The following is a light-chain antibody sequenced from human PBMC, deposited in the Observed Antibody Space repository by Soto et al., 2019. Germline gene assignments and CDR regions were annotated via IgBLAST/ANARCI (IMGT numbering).Light chain of an antibody. CDR2: EGI. CDR1: SSTVGGFNV. Sequence: SALTQPASVSGSPGQSITISCTGTSSTVGGFNVVSWYHQHPGKAPKVIIYEGIKRPSGVSNRFSGSNSGSTASLTISGLQAEDDADYYCCSYVGATPYVFGPVTNVPV. V-gene: IGLV2-23*01. J-gene: IGLJ1*01. CDR3: CSYVGATPYV.